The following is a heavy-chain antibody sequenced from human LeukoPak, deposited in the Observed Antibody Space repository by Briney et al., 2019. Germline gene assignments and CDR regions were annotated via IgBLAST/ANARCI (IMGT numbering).Heavy chain of an antibody. D-gene: IGHD3-22*01. CDR1: GGSISSYY. J-gene: IGHJ4*02. CDR2: IYYSGGT. V-gene: IGHV4-59*01. CDR3: ASGVLSDYDSSGYYGFDY. Sequence: SETLSLTGTASGGSISSYYWSWIRQPPGKGLEWIGYIYYSGGTNYKPSLKRRVTISVDTSKNQFSLKLSSVTAADTAVYYCASGVLSDYDSSGYYGFDYWGQGTLVTVSS.